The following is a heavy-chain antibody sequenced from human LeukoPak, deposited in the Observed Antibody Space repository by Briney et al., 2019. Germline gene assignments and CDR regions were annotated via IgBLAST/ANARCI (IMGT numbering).Heavy chain of an antibody. Sequence: GGSLRLSCAASGFAFSSYAMRWVRQAPGKGLEWVSSISGSGDRRDSADSVKGRFTISRDNSKNPLYLEMYSLRAEDTAVYYCAKDRGHCTNGVCHNYYYMDVWGKGTTVTVSS. D-gene: IGHD2-8*01. CDR2: ISGSGDRR. CDR1: GFAFSSYA. V-gene: IGHV3-23*01. J-gene: IGHJ6*03. CDR3: AKDRGHCTNGVCHNYYYMDV.